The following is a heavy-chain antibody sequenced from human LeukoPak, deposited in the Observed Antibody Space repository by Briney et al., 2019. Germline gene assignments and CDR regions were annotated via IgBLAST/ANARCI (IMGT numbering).Heavy chain of an antibody. J-gene: IGHJ6*02. CDR1: GYTFTTYA. Sequence: ASVKVSCKASGYTFTTYAIHWVRQAPGRSLEWMGRTNAGNGDAKYSQNFHDRITITRDTSASTVYMELTSLRSEDTAVYYCARGTRSRYSYGYYYYGMDVWGQGTTVTVSS. V-gene: IGHV1-3*01. CDR3: ARGTRSRYSYGYYYYGMDV. CDR2: TNAGNGDA. D-gene: IGHD5-18*01.